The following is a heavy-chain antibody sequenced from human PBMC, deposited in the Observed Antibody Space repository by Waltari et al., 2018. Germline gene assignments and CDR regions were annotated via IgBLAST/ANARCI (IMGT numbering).Heavy chain of an antibody. Sequence: EVQLVQSGAEVKKPGESLKISCKGSGYSFTSYWIGWVRQMPGKGLEWMGIIYPGDSDTRYSPSFQGQVTISADKSISTAYLQWSSLKASDTAMYYCARLPYYYGSGSPHGAGAFDIWGQGTMVTVSS. CDR3: ARLPYYYGSGSPHGAGAFDI. CDR2: IYPGDSDT. V-gene: IGHV5-51*03. D-gene: IGHD3-10*01. CDR1: GYSFTSYW. J-gene: IGHJ3*02.